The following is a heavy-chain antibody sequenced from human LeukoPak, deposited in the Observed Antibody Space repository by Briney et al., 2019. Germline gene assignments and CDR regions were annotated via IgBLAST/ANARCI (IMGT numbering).Heavy chain of an antibody. V-gene: IGHV1-8*03. CDR1: VYSFTSYD. J-gene: IGHJ3*02. D-gene: IGHD3-3*01. CDR3: ARGLGVRYDLWSGYLDAFDI. Sequence: ASETVSCKASVYSFTSYDFYWVRQATRQGLEWVGWVNPNSGNTGYAQQFQGRGTITRNTSISTAYTDMSSLWTEGTAVYYCARGLGVRYDLWSGYLDAFDIWGQGTMVTVSS. CDR2: VNPNSGNT.